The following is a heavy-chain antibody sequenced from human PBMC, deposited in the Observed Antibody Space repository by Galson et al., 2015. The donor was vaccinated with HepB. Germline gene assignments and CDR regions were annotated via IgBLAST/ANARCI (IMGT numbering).Heavy chain of an antibody. CDR2: ISDSGTNT. J-gene: IGHJ4*02. CDR1: GFTFDGYA. V-gene: IGHV3-23*01. CDR3: AEGMFCGSISCYRRLDY. D-gene: IGHD2-2*02. Sequence: SLRLSCAASGFTFDGYAMSWVRQAPGKGLQWVSGISDSGTNTDYADSVKGRFTISRDNSKNTLYLQMDSLRAEDTAVYYCAEGMFCGSISCYRRLDYWGQGSLVTVSS.